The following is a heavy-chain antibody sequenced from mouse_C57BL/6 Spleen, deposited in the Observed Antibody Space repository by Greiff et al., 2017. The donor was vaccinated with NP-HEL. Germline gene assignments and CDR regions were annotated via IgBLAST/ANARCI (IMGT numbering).Heavy chain of an antibody. V-gene: IGHV1-4*01. CDR2: INPSSGYT. CDR1: GYTFTSYT. CDR3: ARSADGYYPYYYAMDY. Sequence: QVQLQQSGAELARPGASVKMSCKASGYTFTSYTMHWVKQRPGQGLEWIGYINPSSGYTKYNQKFKDKATLTADKSSSTAYMQLSSLTSEDSAVYYCARSADGYYPYYYAMDYWGQGTSVTVSS. J-gene: IGHJ4*01. D-gene: IGHD2-3*01.